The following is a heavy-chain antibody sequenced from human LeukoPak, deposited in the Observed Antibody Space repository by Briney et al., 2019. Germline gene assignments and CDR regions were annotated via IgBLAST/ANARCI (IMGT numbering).Heavy chain of an antibody. J-gene: IGHJ4*02. CDR3: ARSPIDYSNSLYFDY. D-gene: IGHD4-11*01. Sequence: GGSLRLSCAVSGFTVSSNYMSWVRQAPGKGLEWASVIYSGGSTYYADSVKGRFTISRDNSKNTLYLQMNSLRAEDTAVFYCARSPIDYSNSLYFDYWGQGTLVTVSS. V-gene: IGHV3-53*01. CDR2: IYSGGST. CDR1: GFTVSSNY.